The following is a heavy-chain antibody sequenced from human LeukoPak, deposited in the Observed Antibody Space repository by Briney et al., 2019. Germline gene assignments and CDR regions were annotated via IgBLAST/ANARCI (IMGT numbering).Heavy chain of an antibody. CDR3: ARIHYYDSSGYYYGFDYYGMDV. Sequence: SETLSLTCTVSGGSISSYYWSWIRQPAGKGLEWIGRIYTSGSTNYNPSLKSRVTMSVDTSKNQFSLKLSSVTAADTAVYYCARIHYYDSSGYYYGFDYYGMDVWGQGTTVTVSS. D-gene: IGHD3-22*01. J-gene: IGHJ6*02. CDR1: GGSISSYY. CDR2: IYTSGST. V-gene: IGHV4-4*07.